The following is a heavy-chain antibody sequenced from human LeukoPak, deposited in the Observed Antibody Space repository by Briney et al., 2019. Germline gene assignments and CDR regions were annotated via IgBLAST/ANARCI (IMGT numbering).Heavy chain of an antibody. D-gene: IGHD3-9*01. Sequence: GGSLRLSCAASGFTFSSYEMNWVRQAPGKGLDWVAVVLEDGSYQYYADSVKGRFTISRDNSKNTLFLQMNSLRGEDTAMYYCARVEYFDWGRDDVFDIWGQGTMVTVSS. CDR2: VLEDGSYQ. CDR1: GFTFSSYE. J-gene: IGHJ3*02. CDR3: ARVEYFDWGRDDVFDI. V-gene: IGHV3-30*04.